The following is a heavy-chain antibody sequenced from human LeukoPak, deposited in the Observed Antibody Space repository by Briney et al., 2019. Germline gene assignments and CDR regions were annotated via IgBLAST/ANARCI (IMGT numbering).Heavy chain of an antibody. D-gene: IGHD2-8*01. J-gene: IGHJ4*02. CDR3: ARGQSMYY. Sequence: ASVKVSCKASGYTFKIYFISWARQAPGRGLEWVGWISPHSHTTHYAEKVQGRVTMTTDTSTTTVYMELRSLRSDDTAVYFCARGQSMYYWGQGTPVTVSS. CDR1: GYTFKIYF. CDR2: ISPHSHTT. V-gene: IGHV1-18*01.